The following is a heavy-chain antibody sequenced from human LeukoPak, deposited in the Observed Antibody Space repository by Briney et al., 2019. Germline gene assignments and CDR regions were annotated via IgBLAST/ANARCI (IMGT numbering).Heavy chain of an antibody. CDR3: ATDGKMATTGGGYYYYGMDV. V-gene: IGHV1-24*01. CDR1: GYTLTELS. CDR2: FDPEDGET. D-gene: IGHD5-24*01. Sequence: ASAKVSCKVSGYTLTELSMHWVRQAPGKGLEWMGGFDPEDGETIYAQKFQGRGTMTEDTSTDTAYMELSSLRSEDTAVYYCATDGKMATTGGGYYYYGMDVWGQGTTVTVSS. J-gene: IGHJ6*02.